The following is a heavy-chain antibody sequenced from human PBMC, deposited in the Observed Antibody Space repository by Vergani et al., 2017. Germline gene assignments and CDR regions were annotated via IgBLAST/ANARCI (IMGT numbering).Heavy chain of an antibody. CDR3: ARDVWDCSGISCLLLAGEFYYMDV. Sequence: QVQLVESGGGVVQPGTSLRLSCEASGFKFSQFGMHWVRQGPGKGLEWVAFISYDGSKTQYADSEKGRVTISRDNSKNTVGLEMSSLRVDDTATYYCARDVWDCSGISCLLLAGEFYYMDVWGQGTTVTVSS. D-gene: IGHD3-16*01. CDR2: ISYDGSKT. V-gene: IGHV3-33*05. CDR1: GFKFSQFG. J-gene: IGHJ6*03.